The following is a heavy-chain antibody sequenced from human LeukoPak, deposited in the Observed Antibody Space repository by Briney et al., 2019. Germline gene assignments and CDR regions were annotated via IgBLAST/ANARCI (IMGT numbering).Heavy chain of an antibody. CDR1: GGSISSGAYY. CDR3: ASEGLAVADNFYY. CDR2: IYHNGSP. V-gene: IGHV4-61*09. J-gene: IGHJ4*02. D-gene: IGHD6-19*01. Sequence: SETQSLTCTVSGGSISSGAYYWSWIRQPAGKGLEYIGHIYHNGSPNYNPSLKSRVTISVDTSKNEYSLRLRSVTAADTAIYYCASEGLAVADNFYYWGQGILVAVSS.